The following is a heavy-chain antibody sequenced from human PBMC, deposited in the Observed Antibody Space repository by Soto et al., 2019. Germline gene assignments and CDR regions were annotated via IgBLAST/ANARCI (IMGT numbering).Heavy chain of an antibody. CDR2: ISYDGSNK. CDR3: ARPHDIFTGVQSRIDY. D-gene: IGHD3-9*01. V-gene: IGHV3-30-3*01. Sequence: QVQLVESGGGVVQPGRSLRLSCAASGFTFSSYAMHWVRQAPGKGLEWVAVISYDGSNKYYADSVKGRFTISRDNSKNTLYLQMNSLRAEDTAVYYCARPHDIFTGVQSRIDYWGQGTLVTVSS. J-gene: IGHJ4*02. CDR1: GFTFSSYA.